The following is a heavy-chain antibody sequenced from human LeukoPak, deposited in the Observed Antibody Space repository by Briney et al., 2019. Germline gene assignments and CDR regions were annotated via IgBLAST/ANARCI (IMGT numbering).Heavy chain of an antibody. J-gene: IGHJ4*02. CDR3: ARDQKYSGYDWNGNYFDY. V-gene: IGHV1-46*01. Sequence: ASVKVSCKASGYTFTSYYMHWVRQAPGQGLEWMGIINPSGGSTSYAQKFQGRVTMTRDTSTSTAYMELRSLRSDDTAVYYCARDQKYSGYDWNGNYFDYWGQGTLVTVSS. D-gene: IGHD5-12*01. CDR2: INPSGGST. CDR1: GYTFTSYY.